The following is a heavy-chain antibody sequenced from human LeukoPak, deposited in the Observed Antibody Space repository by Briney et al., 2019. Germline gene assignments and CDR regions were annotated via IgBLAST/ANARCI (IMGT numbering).Heavy chain of an antibody. J-gene: IGHJ5*02. Sequence: ASVKVSCKVSGYTLTQLSMHWVRQAPGKGLEGLGGFDPEDGETIYAQKFQGRATMTEDTSTDTAYMELSSLRSEDTAVYYCASGGSSWAYNWFDPWGQGTLVTVSS. D-gene: IGHD6-13*01. CDR2: FDPEDGET. CDR3: ASGGSSWAYNWFDP. CDR1: GYTLTQLS. V-gene: IGHV1-24*01.